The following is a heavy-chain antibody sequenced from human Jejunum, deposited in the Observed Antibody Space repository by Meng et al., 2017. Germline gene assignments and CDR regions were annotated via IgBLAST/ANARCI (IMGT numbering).Heavy chain of an antibody. Sequence: AQLEESGPGLVMPSETLSLTCTVSGVSVSSVHYSWRWVRQPPGQGLEWIGHVFYTGSTNYSPSFKSRVTISVHTSMNQFSLKLNSVTAADTAVYYCARGGWDFEYWGQGILVTVSS. V-gene: IGHV4-61*01. CDR2: VFYTGST. D-gene: IGHD3-16*01. CDR1: GVSVSSVHYS. J-gene: IGHJ4*02. CDR3: ARGGWDFEY.